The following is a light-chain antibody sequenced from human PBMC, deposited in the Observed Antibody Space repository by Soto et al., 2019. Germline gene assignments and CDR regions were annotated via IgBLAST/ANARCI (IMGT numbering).Light chain of an antibody. J-gene: IGKJ1*01. CDR2: AAS. CDR3: QKYNSAPWT. V-gene: IGKV1-27*01. Sequence: DIQMTQSPSSLSASVGDRVPITCRASQGISNYLAWYQQKTGKVPKLLIYAASTLQSGVPSRFSGSGSGTDFTLTISSLQPEEVATYYCQKYNSAPWTFGQGNKVDIK. CDR1: QGISNY.